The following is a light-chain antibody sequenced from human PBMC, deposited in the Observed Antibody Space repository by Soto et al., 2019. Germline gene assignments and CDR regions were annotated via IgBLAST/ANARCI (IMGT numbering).Light chain of an antibody. J-gene: IGLJ1*01. CDR2: EGS. V-gene: IGLV2-23*01. Sequence: QSVLTQPASVSGSPGQSITISCTGTSSDGGSYNLVSWYQQHPGKAPKLMIYEGSKRPSGVSNRFSGSKSGNTASLTISGLQAEDEADYYCCSYAGSSLYVFGTGTKVTVL. CDR3: CSYAGSSLYV. CDR1: SSDGGSYNL.